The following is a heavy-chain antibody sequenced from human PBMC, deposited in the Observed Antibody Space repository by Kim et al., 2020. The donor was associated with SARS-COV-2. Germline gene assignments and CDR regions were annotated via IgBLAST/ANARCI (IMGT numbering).Heavy chain of an antibody. Sequence: SETLSLTCTVSGGSISSNNHYWGWIRQSPGKGLEWIGSMYYSGTTHYNPSLKSRVTISLDMSKNQFSLQLTSVTAADTAVYYCARESPRYSSVWSGCFDPWGQGTLVTVSS. J-gene: IGHJ5*02. CDR2: MYYSGTT. V-gene: IGHV4-39*07. D-gene: IGHD6-25*01. CDR1: GGSISSNNHY. CDR3: ARESPRYSSVWSGCFDP.